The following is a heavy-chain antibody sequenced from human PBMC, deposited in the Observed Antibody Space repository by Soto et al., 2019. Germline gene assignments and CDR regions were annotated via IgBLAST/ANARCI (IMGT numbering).Heavy chain of an antibody. CDR2: ISYDGSNK. J-gene: IGHJ4*02. V-gene: IGHV3-30-3*01. D-gene: IGHD4-17*01. CDR3: ARGKCSRCAKVTMGY. Sequence: QVQLVESGGGVVQPGRSLRLSCAASGFTFSSYAMHWVRQAPGKGLEWVAVISYDGSNKYYADSVKGRFTISRDNSKDTLYLQMNSLRAEDTALYYCARGKCSRCAKVTMGYWGQGTLVTVSS. CDR1: GFTFSSYA.